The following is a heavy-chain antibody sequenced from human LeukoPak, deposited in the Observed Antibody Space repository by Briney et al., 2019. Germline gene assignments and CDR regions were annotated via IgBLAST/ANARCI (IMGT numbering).Heavy chain of an antibody. Sequence: SETLSLTCTVSGGSISSSSYYWGWIRQPPGKGLEWIGSIYYSGSTYYNPSLKSRVIISVDTSKNQFSLKLSSVTAADTAVYYCASDSIGYYYFDYWGQGTLVTVSS. CDR1: GGSISSSSYY. J-gene: IGHJ4*02. D-gene: IGHD3-22*01. CDR2: IYYSGST. V-gene: IGHV4-39*01. CDR3: ASDSIGYYYFDY.